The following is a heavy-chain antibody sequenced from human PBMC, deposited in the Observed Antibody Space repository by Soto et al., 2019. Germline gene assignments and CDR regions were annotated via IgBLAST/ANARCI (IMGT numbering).Heavy chain of an antibody. CDR3: AIGTGLGRNWFDP. CDR2: IIPIFGTA. D-gene: IGHD1-26*01. Sequence: VKVSCKASGATFSSYAISWVRQAPGQGLEWMGGIIPIFGTANYAQKFQGRVTITADKSTSTAYMELSSLRYEDTAVYYCAIGTGLGRNWFDPWGQGTLVTVSS. J-gene: IGHJ5*02. V-gene: IGHV1-69*06. CDR1: GATFSSYA.